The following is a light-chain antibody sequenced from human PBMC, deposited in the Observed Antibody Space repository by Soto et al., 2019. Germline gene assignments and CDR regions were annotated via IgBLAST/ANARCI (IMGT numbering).Light chain of an antibody. CDR2: DVH. Sequence: QSVLTQPRSVSGSPGQSVTISCTGTGNDFGAYNYVSWYHQHPGRPPKRMIYDVHRWPSGVPDRVSGSKSGNTASLTISGLQAEDEADYFCCSYADGYTYLFGTGPKVTVL. CDR3: CSYADGYTYL. CDR1: GNDFGAYNY. J-gene: IGLJ1*01. V-gene: IGLV2-11*01.